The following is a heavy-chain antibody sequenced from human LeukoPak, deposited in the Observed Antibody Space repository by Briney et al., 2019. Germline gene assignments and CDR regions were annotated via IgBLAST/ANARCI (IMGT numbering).Heavy chain of an antibody. V-gene: IGHV5-51*01. CDR1: GYSFTSYW. CDR3: ARQLLHTAMEHRLNYYYYGMDV. J-gene: IGHJ6*02. D-gene: IGHD5-18*01. CDR2: IYPGDSDT. Sequence: GESLKISCKGSGYSFTSYWIGWVRQMPGKGLEWMGVIYPGDSDTRYSPSFQGQVTISADKSISTPYLQRSSLHASDTAVYYCARQLLHTAMEHRLNYYYYGMDVWGQGTTVTVSS.